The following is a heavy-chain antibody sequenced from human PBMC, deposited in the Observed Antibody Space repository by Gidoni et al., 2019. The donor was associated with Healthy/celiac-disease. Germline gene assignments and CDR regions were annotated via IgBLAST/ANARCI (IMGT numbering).Heavy chain of an antibody. J-gene: IGHJ6*02. CDR1: GGSISSGSYY. Sequence: QVQLQASGPGLVKPSQTLSLTCTVSGGSISSGSYYWSWIRKPAGKGLEWSGRIYTSGSTNYNPSLKSRVTISVDMSKNQFSLKLSSVTAADTAVYYCARGKAENYYYYYGMDVWGQGTTVTVSS. V-gene: IGHV4-61*02. CDR2: IYTSGST. CDR3: ARGKAENYYYYYGMDV.